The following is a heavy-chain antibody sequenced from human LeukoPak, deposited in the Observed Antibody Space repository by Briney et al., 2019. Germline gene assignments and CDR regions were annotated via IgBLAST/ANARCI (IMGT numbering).Heavy chain of an antibody. CDR2: ISSSSSYI. CDR1: GFTFSSYS. V-gene: IGHV3-21*01. J-gene: IGHJ5*02. CDR3: ARDTVYCSSTSCYPHNWFDP. Sequence: GGSLRLSCAASGFTFSSYSMNWVRQAPGKGLEWVSSISSSSSYIYYADSVKGRFTISRDNAKNSLYLQMNSLRAEDTAVYYCARDTVYCSSTSCYPHNWFDPWGQGTLVTVSS. D-gene: IGHD2-2*01.